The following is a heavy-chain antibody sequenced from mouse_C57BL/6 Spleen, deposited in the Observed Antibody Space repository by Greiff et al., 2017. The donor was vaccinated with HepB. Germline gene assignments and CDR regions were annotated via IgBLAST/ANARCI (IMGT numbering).Heavy chain of an antibody. CDR1: GFTFSDYG. CDR2: ISSGSSTI. Sequence: EVQLVESGGGLVKPGGSLKLSCAASGFTFSDYGMHWVRQAPEKGLEWVAYISSGSSTIYYADTVKGRFTISRDNAKNTLFLQMTSLRSEDTAMYYCARLGSSWYFDVWGTGTTVTVSS. V-gene: IGHV5-17*01. J-gene: IGHJ1*03. CDR3: ARLGSSWYFDV. D-gene: IGHD1-3*01.